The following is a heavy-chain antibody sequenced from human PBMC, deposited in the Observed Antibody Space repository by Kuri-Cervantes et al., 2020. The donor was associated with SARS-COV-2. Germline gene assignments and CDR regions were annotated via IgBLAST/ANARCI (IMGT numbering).Heavy chain of an antibody. CDR1: GFTFSSYA. CDR2: ISGSGGST. J-gene: IGHJ4*02. Sequence: GESLKISCAASGFTFSSYAMSWVRQAPGKGLEWVSTISGSGGSTYYADSVKGRFTISRDNSTNTLYLQMNSLRADDTAVYYCAKGTRSSGYYCGLDFWGQGTLVTVSS. V-gene: IGHV3-23*01. D-gene: IGHD3-22*01. CDR3: AKGTRSSGYYCGLDF.